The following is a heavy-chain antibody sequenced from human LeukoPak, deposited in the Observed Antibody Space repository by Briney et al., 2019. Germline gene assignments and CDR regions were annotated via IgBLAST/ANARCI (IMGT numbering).Heavy chain of an antibody. Sequence: SQTLSLTCTVSGGSISSGGYYWSWIRQHLGKGLEWIGYIYYSGSTYYNPSLKSRVTISVDTSKNQFSLKLSSVTAADTAVYYCARESNDYGDYDRVYWGQGTLVTVSS. CDR3: ARESNDYGDYDRVY. J-gene: IGHJ4*02. CDR2: IYYSGST. CDR1: GGSISSGGYY. D-gene: IGHD4-17*01. V-gene: IGHV4-31*03.